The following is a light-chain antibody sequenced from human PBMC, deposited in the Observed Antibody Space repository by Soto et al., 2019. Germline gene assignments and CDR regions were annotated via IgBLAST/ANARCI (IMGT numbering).Light chain of an antibody. CDR1: QGISNY. Sequence: DIQMTQSPSSLSASVGDRVTITCRASQGISNYLAWYQQKPGKVPKLLIYAASTLQSGVPSRFSGSGSGTDFTFPIRSRQLEDVEPIYCQKCGIAPFTFGGGTKVELK. CDR3: QKCGIAPFT. CDR2: AAS. V-gene: IGKV1-27*01. J-gene: IGKJ4*01.